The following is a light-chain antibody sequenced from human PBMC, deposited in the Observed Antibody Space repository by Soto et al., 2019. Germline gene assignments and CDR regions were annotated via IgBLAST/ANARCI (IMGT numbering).Light chain of an antibody. J-gene: IGLJ1*01. CDR1: SSDVGGSNH. CDR2: DVT. CDR3: VSFTSSTTYV. Sequence: QSAPTQPASVSDSPGQSITISCTGTSSDVGGSNHVSWYQQHPGKAPKLMIYDVTNRPSGVSHRFSGSKSGSTASLIISGLQAEDEADYYCVSFTSSTTYVFGTGTKVTVL. V-gene: IGLV2-14*01.